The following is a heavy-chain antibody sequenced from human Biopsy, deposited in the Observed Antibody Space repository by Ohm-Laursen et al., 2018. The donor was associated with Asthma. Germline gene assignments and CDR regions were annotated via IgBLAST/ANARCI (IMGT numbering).Heavy chain of an antibody. CDR1: YGSITSGGYY. CDR2: IYYSGST. J-gene: IGHJ4*02. CDR3: ATASPFSIVY. Sequence: TLSLTWTVSYGSITSGGYYWTWIRQHPGKGLEWIGFIYYSGSTYYNPSLKSRVSISIDTSKNQFSLKLSSVTAADTAVYYCATASPFSIVYWGQGTLVTVSS. V-gene: IGHV4-31*02. D-gene: IGHD3-16*02.